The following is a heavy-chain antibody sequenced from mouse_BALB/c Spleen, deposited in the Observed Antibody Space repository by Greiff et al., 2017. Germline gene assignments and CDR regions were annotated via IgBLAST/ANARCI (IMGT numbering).Heavy chain of an antibody. CDR3: ARFTMITTNAMDY. J-gene: IGHJ4*01. CDR2: IWSGGST. D-gene: IGHD2-4*01. CDR1: GFSLTSYG. Sequence: VKLMESGPGLVQPSQSLSITCTVSGFSLTSYGVHWVRQSPGKGLEWLGVIWSGGSTDYNAAFISRLSISKDNSKSQVFFKMNSLQANDTAIYYCARFTMITTNAMDYWGQGTSVTVSS. V-gene: IGHV2-2*02.